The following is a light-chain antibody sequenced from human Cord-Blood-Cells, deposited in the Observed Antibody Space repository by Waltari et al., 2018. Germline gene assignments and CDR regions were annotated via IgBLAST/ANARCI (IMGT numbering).Light chain of an antibody. CDR3: QQYYSYPYT. CDR1: QGISSY. J-gene: IGKJ2*01. V-gene: IGKV1-8*01. Sequence: AIRMTQSPSSLSASTGARVTITCRAGQGISSYLAWYQQKPGKAPKLRIYAASTLQSASPSRFSGGGSGTDFTLTISCLQSEDFATYYCQQYYSYPYTIGQGNKLEIK. CDR2: AAS.